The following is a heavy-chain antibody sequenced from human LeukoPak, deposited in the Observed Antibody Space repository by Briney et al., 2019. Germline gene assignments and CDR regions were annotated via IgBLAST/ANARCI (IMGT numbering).Heavy chain of an antibody. CDR1: GGSFSAYY. V-gene: IGHV4-34*01. CDR3: ARLPLGAFAEFLNFDY. D-gene: IGHD3-10*01. Sequence: PSETLSLTCGVYGGSFSAYYWSWIRQPPGKGLEWIGDINHSGSTKYNPSLMSRVAISVDSSKNHFSLNLRSVTAADTAVYYCARLPLGAFAEFLNFDYWGQGIPVTVSS. CDR2: INHSGST. J-gene: IGHJ4*02.